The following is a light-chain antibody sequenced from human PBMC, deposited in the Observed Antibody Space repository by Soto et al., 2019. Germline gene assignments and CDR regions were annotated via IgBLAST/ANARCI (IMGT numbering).Light chain of an antibody. J-gene: IGKJ1*01. CDR2: GAS. Sequence: EIVLTQSPGTLSLSPGERATLPCRARQNITNNYVAWYQHKPGQAPSLLIYGASSRATGIPVRFSGSGSGTDFTLTISRLEPEDFAVYYCQQHGNSPRTFGQGTKVDIK. CDR3: QQHGNSPRT. V-gene: IGKV3-20*01. CDR1: QNITNNY.